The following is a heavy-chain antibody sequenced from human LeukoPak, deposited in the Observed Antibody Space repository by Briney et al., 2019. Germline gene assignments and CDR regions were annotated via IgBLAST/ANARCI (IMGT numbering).Heavy chain of an antibody. CDR2: IYYSGST. CDR1: GGSISSGGYY. V-gene: IGHV4-31*03. Sequence: SSETLSLTCTVSGGSISSGGYYWSWIRQHPGKGLEWIGYIYYSGSTYYNPSLKRRVTISVDTSKNQFSLKLSSVTAADTAVYYCARSRVATIRLPLGYFDYWGQGTLVTVSS. J-gene: IGHJ4*02. CDR3: ARSRVATIRLPLGYFDY. D-gene: IGHD5-12*01.